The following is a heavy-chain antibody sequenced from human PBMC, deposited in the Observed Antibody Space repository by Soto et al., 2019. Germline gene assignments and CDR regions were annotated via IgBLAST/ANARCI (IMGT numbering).Heavy chain of an antibody. J-gene: IGHJ4*02. Sequence: QVQLVESGGGVVQPGRSLRLSCAASGFSFSDYVMHWVRQAPGKGLDWVAVMWYHGRDLFYADSVKGRFTISRDNSKNTLYLQMNSLRVEDTAVYYCARDQGGQSGNFIFDTWGQGTLVTVSS. CDR2: MWYHGRDL. D-gene: IGHD3-16*01. V-gene: IGHV3-33*01. CDR3: ARDQGGQSGNFIFDT. CDR1: GFSFSDYV.